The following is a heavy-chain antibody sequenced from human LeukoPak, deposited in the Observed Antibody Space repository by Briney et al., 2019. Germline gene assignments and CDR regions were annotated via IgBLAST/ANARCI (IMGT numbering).Heavy chain of an antibody. CDR3: ARGVLRYFDSGFGY. CDR1: GFTFSSYW. V-gene: IGHV3-7*01. CDR2: IKQDGSEK. D-gene: IGHD3-9*01. J-gene: IGHJ4*02. Sequence: GGSLRLSCAASGFTFSSYWMSWVRQAPGKGLEWVANIKQDGSEKYYVDSAKGRFTISRDNAKNSLYLQINSLRAEDTAVYYCARGVLRYFDSGFGYWGQGTLVTVSS.